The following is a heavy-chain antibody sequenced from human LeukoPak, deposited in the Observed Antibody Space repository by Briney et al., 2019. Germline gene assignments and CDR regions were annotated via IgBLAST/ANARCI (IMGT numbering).Heavy chain of an antibody. CDR1: AFTLGDFY. J-gene: IGHJ4*02. D-gene: IGHD2-21*02. CDR3: ACDFRYLGHDF. Sequence: GGSLRLSCTASAFTLGDFYMSWIRQAPGKGLEWISYISNIGTTTYYAESVKGRFTISRDNAKNSLYLQMNSLRAEDTAVYYCACDFRYLGHDFWGQGTLVTVS. V-gene: IGHV3-11*01. CDR2: ISNIGTTT.